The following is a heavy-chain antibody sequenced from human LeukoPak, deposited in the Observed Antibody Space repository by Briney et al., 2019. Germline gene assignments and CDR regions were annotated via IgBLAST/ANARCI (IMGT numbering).Heavy chain of an antibody. CDR3: ARFGLGKHIEVAGIPFDI. CDR2: ISAYNGNT. D-gene: IGHD6-19*01. CDR1: GYTFTSYG. J-gene: IGHJ3*02. V-gene: IGHV1-18*01. Sequence: ASVKVSCKASGYTFTSYGISWVRQAPGQGLEWMGWISAYNGNTNYAQKLQGRVTMTTDISTSTAYMELRSLRSDDTAVYYCARFGLGKHIEVAGIPFDIWGQGTMVTVSS.